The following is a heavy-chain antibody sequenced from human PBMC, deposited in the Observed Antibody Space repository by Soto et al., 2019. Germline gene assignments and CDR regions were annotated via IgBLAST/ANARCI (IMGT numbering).Heavy chain of an antibody. CDR2: ISSGSSDT. J-gene: IGHJ4*02. V-gene: IGHV3-21*01. CDR3: ARVAY. Sequence: GGSLRLSCAASGFTFSSYSMNWVRQAPGKGLEWVSSISSGSSDTWYADPVKGRFIISRDNAQNSLFLQMNTLRPEDTAMYYCARVAYWGPGTQVTVSS. CDR1: GFTFSSYS.